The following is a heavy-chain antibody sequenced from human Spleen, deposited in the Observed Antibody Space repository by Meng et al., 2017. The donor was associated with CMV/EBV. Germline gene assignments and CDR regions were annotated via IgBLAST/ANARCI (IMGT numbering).Heavy chain of an antibody. Sequence: ASVKVSCKASGYTFADYYIHWVRQAPGQGLEWLGWINPNSGGTNYAESFQGRVAMTRDTSISTASMELRNLRSDDTAVYYCARSNLYSRSSKYYYYGMDVRGQGTTVTVSS. CDR3: ARSNLYSRSSKYYYYGMDV. J-gene: IGHJ6*02. CDR2: INPNSGGT. D-gene: IGHD6-6*01. V-gene: IGHV1-2*02. CDR1: GYTFADYY.